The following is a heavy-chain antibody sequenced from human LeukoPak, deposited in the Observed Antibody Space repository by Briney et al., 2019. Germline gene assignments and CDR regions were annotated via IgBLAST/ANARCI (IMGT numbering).Heavy chain of an antibody. V-gene: IGHV3-48*01. CDR1: GFIFSSYS. J-gene: IGHJ4*02. CDR3: ARCTGYSSGWYSSIRDY. CDR2: ISSSRSNI. D-gene: IGHD6-19*01. Sequence: GGSLTLFCAASGFIFSSYSMDWVRHAPGEGLEWVSYISSSRSNIYYGDCVRGRLTISREHAKNSLYLQMNSLRAEDTAVYYCARCTGYSSGWYSSIRDYGGEGPLVTASS.